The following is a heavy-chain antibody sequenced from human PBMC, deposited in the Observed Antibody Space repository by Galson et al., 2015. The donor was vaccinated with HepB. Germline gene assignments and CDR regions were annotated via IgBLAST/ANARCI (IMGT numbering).Heavy chain of an antibody. J-gene: IGHJ5*02. CDR3: ATIPADRNGWYHHDT. V-gene: IGHV3-11*01. CDR1: GLIFSDYY. Sequence: SLRLSCAASGLIFSDYYMSWVRQAPGKGLEWVSYITSSGSAIYADSVKGRFTVSRDNDKNSLFLQMNSLRGEDTAVYYCATIPADRNGWYHHDTWGQGTLFTVSS. D-gene: IGHD6-19*01. CDR2: ITSSGSAI.